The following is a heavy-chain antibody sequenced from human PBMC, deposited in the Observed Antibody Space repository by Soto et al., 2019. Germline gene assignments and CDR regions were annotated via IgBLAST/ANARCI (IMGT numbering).Heavy chain of an antibody. D-gene: IGHD6-13*01. V-gene: IGHV1-46*01. CDR3: TGGRGMAAARYFDY. Sequence: QVQLVQSGAEVKKPGASVKVSCKASGYTFTSYYMHWVRQAPGQGLEWMGIINPSGGSTSNAQKFQGRGTMTRDKSTSRDSMEVSSLRSDDTAVYYCTGGRGMAAARYFDYWGQGTLVTVSS. CDR1: GYTFTSYY. CDR2: INPSGGST. J-gene: IGHJ4*02.